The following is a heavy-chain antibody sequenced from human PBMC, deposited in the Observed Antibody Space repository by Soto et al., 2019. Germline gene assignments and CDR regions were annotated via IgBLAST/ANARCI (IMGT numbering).Heavy chain of an antibody. CDR2: IWYDGSNK. V-gene: IGHV3-33*01. Sequence: PGGSLRLSCAASGFTFSSYGMHWVRQAPGKGLEWAAVIWYDGSNKYYADSVKGRFTISRDNSKNTLYLQMNSLRAEDTAVYYCARDRGFYYDSSGHNWFDPWGQGTLVTVSS. J-gene: IGHJ5*02. CDR3: ARDRGFYYDSSGHNWFDP. CDR1: GFTFSSYG. D-gene: IGHD3-22*01.